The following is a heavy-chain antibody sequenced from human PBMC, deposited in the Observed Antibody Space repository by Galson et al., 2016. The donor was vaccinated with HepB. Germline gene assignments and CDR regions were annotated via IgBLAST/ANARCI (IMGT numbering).Heavy chain of an antibody. CDR2: IHYSWHT. D-gene: IGHD2-2*02. Sequence: ETLSLTCTVSGGSVTSYYWSWIRQPPGKGLEWIGFIHYSWHTNHKPSLKSRVTLSVDMSKNQLSLKLNSVTAADTAVYYCARDEGLYNGMDVWGQGTTVTVSS. CDR3: ARDEGLYNGMDV. J-gene: IGHJ6*02. CDR1: GGSVTSYY. V-gene: IGHV4-59*02.